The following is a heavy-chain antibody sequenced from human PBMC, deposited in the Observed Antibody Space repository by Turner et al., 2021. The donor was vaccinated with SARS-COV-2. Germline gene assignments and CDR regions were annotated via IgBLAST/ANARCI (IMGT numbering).Heavy chain of an antibody. CDR1: GFTFSGYT. D-gene: IGHD1-26*01. CDR3: ASATRGGTYYYSAFDI. CDR2: ISYAGNIK. Sequence: QVQLVESGGGVVQPGRFLRLSCAASGFTFSGYTMYWVRQGPGKGLEWVALISYAGNIKQYADSVKGRLTISRDNSKNTVYLQMNSLGAEDTAVYYCASATRGGTYYYSAFDIWGQGTMVTVSS. V-gene: IGHV3-30*04. J-gene: IGHJ3*02.